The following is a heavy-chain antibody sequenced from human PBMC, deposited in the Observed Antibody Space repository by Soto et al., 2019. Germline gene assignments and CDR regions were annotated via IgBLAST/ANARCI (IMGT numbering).Heavy chain of an antibody. CDR2: IFYTGST. J-gene: IGHJ5*02. CDR3: ARFRSAADTGGTNSFDP. Sequence: PSETLSLTCTVSGGSISGYYWSWIRQPPGKGLEWIAYIFYTGSTNYNPSLKSRVTISVDTSKNQFSLKLSSVTAADTAVYYCARFRSAADTGGTNSFDPRGQGTLVTVSS. CDR1: GGSISGYY. V-gene: IGHV4-59*01. D-gene: IGHD2-15*01.